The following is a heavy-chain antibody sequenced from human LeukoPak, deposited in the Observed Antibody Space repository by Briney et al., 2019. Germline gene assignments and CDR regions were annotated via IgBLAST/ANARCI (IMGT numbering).Heavy chain of an antibody. J-gene: IGHJ3*02. V-gene: IGHV4-61*02. D-gene: IGHD2-8*01. CDR3: ARRTNCFDI. CDR2: IYTSGGT. CDR1: VGSISSGYYY. Sequence: SETLSLTCTVSVGSISSGYYYWNWIRQPAGKGLEWIGRIYTSGGTNYNPSLKSRVTISLDTSKNQCTLKLTSVTAADTAVDYCARRTNCFDIWGQGTMVTVSS.